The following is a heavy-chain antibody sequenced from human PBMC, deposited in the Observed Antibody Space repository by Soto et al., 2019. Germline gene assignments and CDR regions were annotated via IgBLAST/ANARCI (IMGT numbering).Heavy chain of an antibody. CDR3: ARRERAAGTDWWFDP. CDR1: GGSISSSSFH. D-gene: IGHD6-13*01. Sequence: QLQLQESGPGLVKPSETLSLTCTVSGGSISSSSFHWGWIRQPPGKGLEWIGSIYYSGSTYYSPCLKGRVTMSVDTSKNQFSLKLSSVTAADTAVYYCARRERAAGTDWWFDPWGQGTLVTVSS. J-gene: IGHJ5*02. V-gene: IGHV4-39*01. CDR2: IYYSGST.